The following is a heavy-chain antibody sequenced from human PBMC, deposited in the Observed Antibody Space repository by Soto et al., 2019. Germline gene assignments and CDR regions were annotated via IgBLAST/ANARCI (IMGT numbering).Heavy chain of an antibody. CDR1: GYTFTSYA. Sequence: ASLKVSCKASGYTFTSYAMHWVRQAPGQRLEWMGWINAGNGNTKYSQKFQGRVTITRDTSASTAYMELSSLRSEDTAVYYCARRYCSGGSCFYYFDYWGQGTLVTVSS. CDR3: ARRYCSGGSCFYYFDY. V-gene: IGHV1-3*01. CDR2: INAGNGNT. J-gene: IGHJ4*02. D-gene: IGHD2-15*01.